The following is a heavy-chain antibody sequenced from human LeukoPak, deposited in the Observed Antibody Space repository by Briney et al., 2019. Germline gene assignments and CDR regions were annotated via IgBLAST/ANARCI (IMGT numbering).Heavy chain of an antibody. D-gene: IGHD6-25*01. J-gene: IGHJ4*02. CDR2: ISSSSSYI. Sequence: GGSLRLSCAASGFTFSGYSMNWVRQAPGKGLEWVSSISSSSSYIYSADSVKGRFTISRDNAKNSLYLQMNSLRAEDTAVYYCARDKNRWLRKGSGLDYWGQGTLVTVSS. V-gene: IGHV3-21*01. CDR1: GFTFSGYS. CDR3: ARDKNRWLRKGSGLDY.